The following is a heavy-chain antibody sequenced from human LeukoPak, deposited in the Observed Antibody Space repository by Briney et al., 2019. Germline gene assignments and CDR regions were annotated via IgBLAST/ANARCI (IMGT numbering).Heavy chain of an antibody. Sequence: GGSLRLSCAASGFTFSSYGMHWVRQAPGKGLEWVVLITYDGYYKYYADSVEGRFTISRDNSKNMYLQMNSLRAEDTAVYYCAKDLISMVRGSPMDVWGQGTTVTVSS. CDR3: AKDLISMVRGSPMDV. V-gene: IGHV3-30*18. CDR1: GFTFSSYG. D-gene: IGHD3-10*01. CDR2: ITYDGYYK. J-gene: IGHJ6*02.